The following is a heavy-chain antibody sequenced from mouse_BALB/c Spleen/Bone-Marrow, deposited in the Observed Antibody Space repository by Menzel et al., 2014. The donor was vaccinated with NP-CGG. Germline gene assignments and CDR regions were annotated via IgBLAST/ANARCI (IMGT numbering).Heavy chain of an antibody. CDR3: ARGGISVDY. CDR2: IYPGDGDT. J-gene: IGHJ2*01. V-gene: IGHV1-80*01. CDR1: GYAFSSYW. Sequence: QVQLQQSGAELVRPGSSVKISCKASGYAFSSYWMNWVKQRPGQGLEWIGQIYPGDGDTNYNGNFKDKATLTVDRSSNTAYMQLTSLTSEDSAVYFCARGGISVDYWGQGTTLTVSS.